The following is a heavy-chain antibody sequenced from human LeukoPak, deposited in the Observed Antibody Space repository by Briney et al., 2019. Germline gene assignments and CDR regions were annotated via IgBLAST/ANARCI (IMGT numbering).Heavy chain of an antibody. CDR3: ARDIRPSGYSYGYHWFDP. CDR1: GGTFSSYA. CDR2: IIPIFGTA. Sequence: SVKVSCKASGGTFSSYAISWVRQAPGQGLEWMGGIIPIFGTANYAQKFQGRVTITADESTSTAYMELSSLRSEDTAVYYCARDIRPSGYSYGYHWFDPWGQGTLVTVSS. J-gene: IGHJ5*02. V-gene: IGHV1-69*01. D-gene: IGHD5-18*01.